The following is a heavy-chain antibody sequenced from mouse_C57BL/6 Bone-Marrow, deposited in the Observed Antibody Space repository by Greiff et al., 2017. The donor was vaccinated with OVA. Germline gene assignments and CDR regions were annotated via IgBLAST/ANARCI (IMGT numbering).Heavy chain of an antibody. CDR1: GYTFPSYD. Sequence: VQLQQSGPELVKPGASVKLSCKASGYTFPSYDINWVKPRPGQGLEWIGWIYPRDGSTKYNEQFKGKATLTVDTSSSTAYMELHSLTSEDSAVYFCGRITTVVADYWGQGTTRTVSS. CDR3: GRITTVVADY. J-gene: IGHJ2*01. D-gene: IGHD1-1*01. CDR2: IYPRDGST. V-gene: IGHV1-85*01.